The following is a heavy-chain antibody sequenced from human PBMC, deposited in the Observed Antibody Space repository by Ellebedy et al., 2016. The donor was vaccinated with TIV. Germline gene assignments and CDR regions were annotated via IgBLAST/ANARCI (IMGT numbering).Heavy chain of an antibody. CDR3: AREGIVATMFIDP. V-gene: IGHV4-59*01. Sequence: MPSETLSLTCTVSGGSITSYFWTLIRQTPGKGLEWIGYVYYTGTTDYNPSLSSRVTISIDTSKSQFSLRLNSVTASDTAVYYCAREGIVATMFIDPWGPGTLVTVSS. D-gene: IGHD5-12*01. CDR1: GGSITSYF. CDR2: VYYTGTT. J-gene: IGHJ5*02.